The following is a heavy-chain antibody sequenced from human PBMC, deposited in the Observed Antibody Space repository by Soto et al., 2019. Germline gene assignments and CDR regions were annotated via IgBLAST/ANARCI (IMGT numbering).Heavy chain of an antibody. V-gene: IGHV4-34*01. CDR1: GGSFSDYY. Sequence: PSETLSLTCGVYGGSFSDYYWSWIRQPPGKGLEWIGEINHSGSTNYNPSLKSRVSVSVDTSKNQFSLRLSSVTAADTAVYYCARGVGIVVAKPFDPWGQGILVTVSS. CDR2: INHSGST. J-gene: IGHJ5*02. CDR3: ARGVGIVVAKPFDP. D-gene: IGHD3-22*01.